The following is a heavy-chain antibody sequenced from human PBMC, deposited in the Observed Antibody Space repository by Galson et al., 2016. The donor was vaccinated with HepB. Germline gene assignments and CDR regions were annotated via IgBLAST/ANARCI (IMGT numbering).Heavy chain of an antibody. Sequence: SLRLSCAASGFTFSNYAMSWVRQAPGKGLEWVSVISSYTGTTDYADSVKGRFTLSRDNSNNTLFLQMNSLRAEDTAIYYCAKDGAIYGSCTSTSCSSYSDYWGQGTLVTVSS. J-gene: IGHJ4*02. CDR2: ISSYTGTT. CDR3: AKDGAIYGSCTSTSCSSYSDY. D-gene: IGHD2-2*01. V-gene: IGHV3-23*01. CDR1: GFTFSNYA.